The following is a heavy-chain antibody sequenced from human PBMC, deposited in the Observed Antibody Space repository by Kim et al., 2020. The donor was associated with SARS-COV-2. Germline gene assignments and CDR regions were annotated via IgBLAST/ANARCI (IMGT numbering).Heavy chain of an antibody. CDR2: IGSNGRYR. V-gene: IGHV3-21*01. CDR3: ARITDDDYGDYVKDYYYFYYMDV. D-gene: IGHD4-17*01. Sequence: GGSLRLSCAASGFSFSSYYMNWVRQAPGKGLEWVASIGSNGRYRYNADSVEGRFSISRDNGKNSLYLQMNSLRPEDTATYYCARITDDDYGDYVKDYYYFYYMDVWGTGTTVTVSS. J-gene: IGHJ6*03. CDR1: GFSFSSYY.